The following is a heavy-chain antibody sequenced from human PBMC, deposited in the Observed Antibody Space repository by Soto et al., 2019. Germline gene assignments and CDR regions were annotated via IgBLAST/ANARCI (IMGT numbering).Heavy chain of an antibody. V-gene: IGHV1-2*02. CDR2: INPNSGGT. CDR3: ARDGEWLQRYYYYYNGMDV. Sequence: ASVKVSCKASGYTFSGYYMYWVRQAPGQGLEWMGWINPNSGGTNYAQKFQGRVTMTRDTSISTAYMELSRLRSDDTAVYYCARDGEWLQRYYYYYNGMDVWGQGTTVTVSS. J-gene: IGHJ6*02. CDR1: GYTFSGYY. D-gene: IGHD5-12*01.